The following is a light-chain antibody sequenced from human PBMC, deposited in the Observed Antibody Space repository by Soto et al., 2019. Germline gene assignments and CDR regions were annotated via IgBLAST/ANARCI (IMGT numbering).Light chain of an antibody. J-gene: IGKJ1*01. Sequence: EIVMTQSPATLSVSPGERATLSCRASQTIYNNVAWYQQRPGQSPRLLIYHASSRATGIPARFSGSGSGTEFTLTISRLEPEDFAVYYCQQYGSSLWTFGQGTKVDIK. CDR3: QQYGSSLWT. CDR2: HAS. V-gene: IGKV3-15*01. CDR1: QTIYNN.